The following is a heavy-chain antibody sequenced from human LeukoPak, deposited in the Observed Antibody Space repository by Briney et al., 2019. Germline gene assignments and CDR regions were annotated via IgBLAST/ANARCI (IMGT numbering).Heavy chain of an antibody. CDR2: INPNSGGT. D-gene: IGHD2-2*01. V-gene: IGHV1-2*02. J-gene: IGHJ4*02. Sequence: SGGSLRLSCAASGFTFTGYYMHWVRQAPGQGLEWMGWINPNSGGTNYAQKFQGRVTMTSDTSVSTAYMELSRLRSDDTAVYHCARGEDRYCSSPSCLRFDNWGQGTLVTVSP. CDR1: GFTFTGYY. CDR3: ARGEDRYCSSPSCLRFDN.